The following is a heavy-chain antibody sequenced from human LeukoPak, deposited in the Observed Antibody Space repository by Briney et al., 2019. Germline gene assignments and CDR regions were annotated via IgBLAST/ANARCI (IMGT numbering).Heavy chain of an antibody. V-gene: IGHV3-9*01. CDR3: ARGLRAARY. CDR1: GFTFDDYA. Sequence: GGSLRLSCAASGFTFDDYAMHWVRQAPGKGLEWVSGISWNSGSIGYADSVKGRFTISRDNAKNSLYLQMNSLRAEDTALYHCARGLRAARYWGQGTLVTVSS. CDR2: ISWNSGSI. J-gene: IGHJ4*02.